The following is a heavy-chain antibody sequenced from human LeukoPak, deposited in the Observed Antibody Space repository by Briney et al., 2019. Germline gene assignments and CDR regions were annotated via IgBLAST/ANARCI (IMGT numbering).Heavy chain of an antibody. CDR3: ARHSKHGSGGFQDNFDY. CDR2: IHYNGRT. Sequence: SETLSLTCTGSGDSSSSYYWSWIRQPPGKGLEWIAYIHYNGRTNYNPSLKSRVTISVDPSKNQFSLKLTSVTAADTAVYYCARHSKHGSGGFQDNFDYWGQGTLLTVSS. J-gene: IGHJ4*02. V-gene: IGHV4-59*08. CDR1: GDSSSSYY. D-gene: IGHD3-10*01.